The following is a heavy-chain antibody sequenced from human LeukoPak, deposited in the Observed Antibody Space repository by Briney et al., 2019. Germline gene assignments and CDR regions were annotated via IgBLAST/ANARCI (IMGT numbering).Heavy chain of an antibody. CDR1: GGSINSYF. CDR2: IYYSGNT. J-gene: IGHJ4*02. V-gene: IGHV4-59*01. CDR3: ARTSDPGYFDY. Sequence: SETLSLTCTVSGGSINSYFWSWIRQPPGKGLEWIGYIYYSGNTNYNPSLKSRVTISVDTSKNQFSLMLSSVTAADTAVYYCARTSDPGYFDYWSQGTLVTVSS.